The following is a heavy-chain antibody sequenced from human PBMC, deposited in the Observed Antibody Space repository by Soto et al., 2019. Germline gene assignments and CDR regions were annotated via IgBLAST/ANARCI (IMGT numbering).Heavy chain of an antibody. CDR2: ISTYSGNT. D-gene: IGHD3-3*01. CDR1: GYTFTSYG. CDR3: ARNLFGVIIMGDY. V-gene: IGHV1-18*04. Sequence: ASVKVSCKASGYTFTSYGISWVRQAPGQGREWMGWISTYSGNTDYAQKFQGRITMTTDTSTDTVYMELRSLRSDDTAVYFCARNLFGVIIMGDYWGQGXLVTVYS. J-gene: IGHJ4*02.